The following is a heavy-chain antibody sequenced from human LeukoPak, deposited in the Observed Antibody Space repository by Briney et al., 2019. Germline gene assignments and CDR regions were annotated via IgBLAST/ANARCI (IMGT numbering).Heavy chain of an antibody. Sequence: GGSLRLSCAASGFTFSSYWMHWVRQAPGKGLVWVSRINSDGSSTSYADSVKGRFTISRDNAKNTLYLQMNSLRVEDTAVYYCARPSGSYSYYYYGMDVWGQGTTVTVSS. CDR1: GFTFSSYW. D-gene: IGHD1-26*01. V-gene: IGHV3-74*01. CDR2: INSDGSST. CDR3: ARPSGSYSYYYYGMDV. J-gene: IGHJ6*02.